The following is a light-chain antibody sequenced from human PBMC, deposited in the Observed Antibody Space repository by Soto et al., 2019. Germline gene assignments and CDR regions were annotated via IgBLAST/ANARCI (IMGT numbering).Light chain of an antibody. Sequence: QSALTQPASVSGSPGQSITIYCTGTSSDIGDYNYVSWYQQYPGKVPKLVIYDVSHRPSGVSNRFSGSKSGNTASLTISGLQAEDEADYYCSSSTTTTSLVVFGGGTQLTVL. V-gene: IGLV2-14*01. CDR2: DVS. CDR1: SSDIGDYNY. CDR3: SSSTTTTSLVV. J-gene: IGLJ3*02.